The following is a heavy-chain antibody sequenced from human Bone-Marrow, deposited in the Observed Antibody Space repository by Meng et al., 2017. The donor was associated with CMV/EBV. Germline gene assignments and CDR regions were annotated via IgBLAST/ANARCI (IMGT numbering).Heavy chain of an antibody. CDR3: ARDPELVLPAAIRAHYYYYGMDV. Sequence: ASVKVSCKASGYTFTSYGISWVRQAPGQGLEWMGWISAYNGNTNYAQKLQGRVTMTTDTSTSTAYMELSSLRSEDTAVYYCARDPELVLPAAIRAHYYYYGMDVWGQGTMVTGSS. J-gene: IGHJ6*02. D-gene: IGHD2-2*02. V-gene: IGHV1-18*01. CDR1: GYTFTSYG. CDR2: ISAYNGNT.